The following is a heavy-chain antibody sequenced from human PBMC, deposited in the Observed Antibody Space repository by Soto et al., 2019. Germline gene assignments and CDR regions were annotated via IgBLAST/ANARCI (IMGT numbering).Heavy chain of an antibody. Sequence: APVKVSCKVSGYTLTELSMPCVRKAPGKGLEWKGGFDPEDGETIYAQKFQGRVTMTEDTSTDTAYMELSSLRSEDTAVYYCATEGTRRNYYYYGMDVWGQGTTVTVSS. CDR2: FDPEDGET. CDR1: GYTLTELS. V-gene: IGHV1-24*01. D-gene: IGHD2-2*01. J-gene: IGHJ6*02. CDR3: ATEGTRRNYYYYGMDV.